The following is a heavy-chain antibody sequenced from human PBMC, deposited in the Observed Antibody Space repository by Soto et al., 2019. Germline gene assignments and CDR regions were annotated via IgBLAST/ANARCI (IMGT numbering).Heavy chain of an antibody. Sequence: GESLKISCKGSGYSFTSYWIGWVRQMPGKGLEWMGIIHPGDSDTRYSPSFQGQVTISADKSISTAYLQWSSLKASDTAMYYCASRLYDGSSWHTMDVWGKGTTVTVSS. CDR2: IHPGDSDT. J-gene: IGHJ6*03. CDR3: ASRLYDGSSWHTMDV. CDR1: GYSFTSYW. D-gene: IGHD6-13*01. V-gene: IGHV5-51*01.